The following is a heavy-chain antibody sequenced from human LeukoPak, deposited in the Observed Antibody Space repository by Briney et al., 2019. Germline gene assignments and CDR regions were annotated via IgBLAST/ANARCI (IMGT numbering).Heavy chain of an antibody. CDR3: GKDLLAMAGTIGS. V-gene: IGHV3-9*01. Sequence: GGSLRLSCAASGFTFNDYAMHWVRQAPGKGLEWVSGISWNSGSIGYADSVKGRFTISRDNAKNSPFLQMNSLRPEDTALYYCGKDLLAMAGTIGSWGQGTLVTVSS. D-gene: IGHD6-19*01. J-gene: IGHJ4*02. CDR2: ISWNSGSI. CDR1: GFTFNDYA.